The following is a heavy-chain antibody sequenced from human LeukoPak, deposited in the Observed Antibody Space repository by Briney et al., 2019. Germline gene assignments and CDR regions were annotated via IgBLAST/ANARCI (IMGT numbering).Heavy chain of an antibody. Sequence: GGSLRLSCAASGFTFSSYSMTWVRQAPGKGLEWVSSISSSSSYIYYADSVKGRFTISRDNAKNSLYLQMNSLRAEDTAVYYCARGDILTGYYPSHFDYWGQGTLVTVSS. CDR3: ARGDILTGYYPSHFDY. CDR2: ISSSSSYI. D-gene: IGHD3-9*01. CDR1: GFTFSSYS. V-gene: IGHV3-21*01. J-gene: IGHJ4*02.